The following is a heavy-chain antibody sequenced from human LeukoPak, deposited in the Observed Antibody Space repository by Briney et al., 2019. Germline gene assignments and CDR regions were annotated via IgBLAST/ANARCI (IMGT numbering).Heavy chain of an antibody. CDR2: ICGSGGST. CDR3: AKGLSLGYCSSTSCSEYFQH. V-gene: IGHV3-23*01. Sequence: PGGSLRLSCAVSGYIFRRCAMSWVRRATGRGLEGVSAICGSGGSTSYADSVKGRFTISRDNSKNTLYLQMNSLRAEDTAVYYCAKGLSLGYCSSTSCSEYFQHWGQGTLVTVSS. J-gene: IGHJ1*01. D-gene: IGHD2-2*01. CDR1: GYIFRRCA.